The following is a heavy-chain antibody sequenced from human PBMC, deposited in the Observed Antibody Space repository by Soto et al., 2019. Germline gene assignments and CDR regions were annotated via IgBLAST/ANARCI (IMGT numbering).Heavy chain of an antibody. CDR2: IYYSGST. Sequence: TLSLTCTVSGGSISSGGYYWSWIRQHPGKGLEWIGYIYYSGSTYYNPSLKSRVTISVDTSKNQFSLKLSSVTAADTAVYYCAREVYGSGSYRNWFDPWGQGTLVTVSS. D-gene: IGHD3-10*01. CDR1: GGSISSGGYY. V-gene: IGHV4-31*03. J-gene: IGHJ5*02. CDR3: AREVYGSGSYRNWFDP.